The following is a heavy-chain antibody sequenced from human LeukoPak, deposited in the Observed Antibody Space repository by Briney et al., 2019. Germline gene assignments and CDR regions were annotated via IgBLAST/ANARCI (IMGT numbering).Heavy chain of an antibody. CDR1: GYTFTAYY. J-gene: IGHJ6*02. CDR2: INSNSGGT. CDR3: ARDTRQQLVHQCYYGMDV. Sequence: GAVVKDSFKACGYTFTAYYMHGVRPARGRGREWVGRINSNSGGTNYAQKVQGRVSTTGDTSILTAYMELSSLISDDTAVYYCARDTRQQLVHQCYYGMDVWGQGTTVTVSS. V-gene: IGHV1-2*06. D-gene: IGHD6-13*01.